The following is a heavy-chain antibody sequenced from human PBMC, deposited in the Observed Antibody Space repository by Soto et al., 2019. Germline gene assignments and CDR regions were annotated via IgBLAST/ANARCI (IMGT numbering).Heavy chain of an antibody. CDR1: GFSLINSIIC. CDR2: IFSNDEK. D-gene: IGHD3-9*01. Sequence: SGPTLVNPTETLTLTCTVSGFSLINSIICVSWIRHPPGKALEWLAHIFSNDEKSYSTSLKSRLTISKDTSKSQVVLTMTNMDPVDTATYYCARVYYDILTGYYGFDPWGQGTLVTVSS. CDR3: ARVYYDILTGYYGFDP. V-gene: IGHV2-26*01. J-gene: IGHJ5*02.